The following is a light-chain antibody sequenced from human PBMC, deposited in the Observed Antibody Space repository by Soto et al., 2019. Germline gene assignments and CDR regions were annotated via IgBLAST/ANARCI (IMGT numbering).Light chain of an antibody. J-gene: IGLJ1*01. CDR3: SSYTSTSNLYV. V-gene: IGLV2-14*01. CDR1: SSDVGGYNY. CDR2: DVS. Sequence: QSVLTQPASVSGSPGQSITISCTGTSSDVGGYNYVSWYQQHPGKAPKLMIYDVSNRPSGVSNRFSGSKSGNTASLTISGLQAEDVSDYNCSSYTSTSNLYV.